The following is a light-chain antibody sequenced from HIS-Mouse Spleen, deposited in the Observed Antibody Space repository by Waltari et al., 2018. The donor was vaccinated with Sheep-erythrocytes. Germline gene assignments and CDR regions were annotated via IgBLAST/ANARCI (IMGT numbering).Light chain of an antibody. CDR2: EGS. CDR1: SSGVGSYNL. CDR3: CSYAGSSTWV. V-gene: IGLV2-23*01. Sequence: QSALTQPASVSGSPGQSNTIPCTGSSSGVGSYNLVSLYQQHPGKAPKLMIYEGSKRPSGVSNRFSGSKSGNTASLTISGLQAEDEADYYCCSYAGSSTWVFGGGTKLTVL. J-gene: IGLJ3*02.